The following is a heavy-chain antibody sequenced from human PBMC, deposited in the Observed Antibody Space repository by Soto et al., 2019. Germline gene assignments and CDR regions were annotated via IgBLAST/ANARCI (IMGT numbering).Heavy chain of an antibody. V-gene: IGHV3-23*01. J-gene: IGHJ4*02. D-gene: IGHD2-21*01. CDR1: GFSFSSYA. Sequence: GGSLRLSCAASGFSFSSYAMSWVRQAPGKGLEWVSAISGSGGSTYYADSVKGRFTISRDNSKNTLYLQMNSLRAEDTAVYYCAKCSTIYQYYFDYWGQGTLVTVSS. CDR2: ISGSGGST. CDR3: AKCSTIYQYYFDY.